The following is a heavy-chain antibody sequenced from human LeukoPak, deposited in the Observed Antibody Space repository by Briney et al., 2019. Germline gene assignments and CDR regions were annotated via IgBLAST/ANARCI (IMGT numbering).Heavy chain of an antibody. CDR3: ARQGYSSSGALDY. Sequence: PSETLSLTCTVSGGTFSRGGYYWGWLRQAPGKGLEWIGRIYYSGSTYYNSTLKSRVTIFADTSKSQFSLKLGSVTAADTAVYYCARQGYSSSGALDYWGQGTLVTVSS. CDR1: GGTFSRGGYY. D-gene: IGHD6-13*01. V-gene: IGHV4-39*01. J-gene: IGHJ4*02. CDR2: IYYSGST.